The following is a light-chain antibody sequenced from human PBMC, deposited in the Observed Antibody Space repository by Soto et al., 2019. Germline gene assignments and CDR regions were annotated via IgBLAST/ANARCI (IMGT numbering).Light chain of an antibody. J-gene: IGKJ5*01. CDR1: QSITIW. CDR2: DAS. Sequence: GDRVTITCRASQSITIWLAWYQQKPGKAPKLLIYDASTLESGVPSRFSGSGSGSEFTLTISSLQPDDFATYYCQQFHSFPITFGQGTRLEIK. V-gene: IGKV1-5*01. CDR3: QQFHSFPIT.